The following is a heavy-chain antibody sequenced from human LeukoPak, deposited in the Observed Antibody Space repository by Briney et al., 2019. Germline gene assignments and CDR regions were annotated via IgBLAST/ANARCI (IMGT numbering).Heavy chain of an antibody. CDR1: GYTFTGYY. J-gene: IGHJ3*02. D-gene: IGHD2-2*01. CDR2: INPNSGGT. CDR3: ARAHCSSTTCLNAFDI. V-gene: IGHV1-2*02. Sequence: VASVKVSCKASGYTFTGYYMHWVRQAPGQGLEWMGWINPNSGGTNYAQKFQGRVTMTGDTSISTAYMELSRLRSDDTAVYFCARAHCSSTTCLNAFDIWGQGTMVTVSS.